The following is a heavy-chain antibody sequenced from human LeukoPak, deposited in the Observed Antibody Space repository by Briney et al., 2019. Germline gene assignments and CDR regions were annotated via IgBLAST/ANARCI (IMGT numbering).Heavy chain of an antibody. D-gene: IGHD3-22*01. CDR3: AREGGAMIVDAFDI. CDR1: GGSISSSSYY. J-gene: IGHJ3*02. CDR2: FSYSGST. V-gene: IGHV4-39*02. Sequence: TSETLSLTCTVSGGSISSSSYYWGWIRQPPGKELEWIGSFSYSGSTYYKSSLKSRVTISVDTSKNQFSLKLSSVTAADTAVYYCAREGGAMIVDAFDIWGQGTMVTVSS.